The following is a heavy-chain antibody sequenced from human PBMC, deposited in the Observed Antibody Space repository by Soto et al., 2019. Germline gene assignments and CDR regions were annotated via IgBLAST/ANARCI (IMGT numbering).Heavy chain of an antibody. CDR3: AKDMYYDFWSGYPRWCYGMDV. D-gene: IGHD3-3*01. CDR2: ISYDGSNK. Sequence: GGSLRLSCAASGFTFSSYGMHWVRQAPGKGLEWVAVISYDGSNKYYADSVKGRFTISRDNSKNTLYLQMNSLRAEDTAVYYCAKDMYYDFWSGYPRWCYGMDVWGQGTTVTVSS. V-gene: IGHV3-30*18. CDR1: GFTFSSYG. J-gene: IGHJ6*02.